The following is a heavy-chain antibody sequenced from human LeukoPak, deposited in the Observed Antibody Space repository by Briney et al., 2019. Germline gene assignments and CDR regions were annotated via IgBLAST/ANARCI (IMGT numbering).Heavy chain of an antibody. J-gene: IGHJ3*02. Sequence: GESLKISCKGSGYSFTNYWIGWVRQMPGKGLEWRGIIFPADSDTRYSPSFQGQVTISADKYISTAYLHWSSLRSSDTAMYYCARARGTYANDAFDIWGQGTMVTVSP. CDR3: ARARGTYANDAFDI. D-gene: IGHD1-26*01. V-gene: IGHV5-51*01. CDR1: GYSFTNYW. CDR2: IFPADSDT.